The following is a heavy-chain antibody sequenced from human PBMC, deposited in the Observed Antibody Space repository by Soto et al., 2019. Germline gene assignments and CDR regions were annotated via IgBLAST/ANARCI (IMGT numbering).Heavy chain of an antibody. CDR3: AREIFPYYYDYIWGKAMDV. V-gene: IGHV3-33*01. D-gene: IGHD3-16*01. Sequence: AGGPHRHPSTASWFNLVTLGIHRVRQAPGKGPGWVAVIWYDGSNKYYADSVKGRFTISRDNSKNTLYLQMNSLRAEDTAVYYCAREIFPYYYDYIWGKAMDVWGKGTTVTVSS. CDR2: IWYDGSNK. J-gene: IGHJ6*03. CDR1: WFNLVTLG.